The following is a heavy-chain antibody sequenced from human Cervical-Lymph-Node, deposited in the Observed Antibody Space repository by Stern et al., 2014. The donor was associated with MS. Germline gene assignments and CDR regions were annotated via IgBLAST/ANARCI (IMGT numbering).Heavy chain of an antibody. Sequence: MQLVESGGGVVQPGRSLRLSCAASGFTFSYYGLHWVRQAPGRGLEWVALISYDGSNKNYADSVKGRFTVSRDNSKNTLYLQMNSLKPEDSAIYYCEKLYSAMDPDFDYWGQGTLVTVSS. J-gene: IGHJ4*02. D-gene: IGHD2-21*01. CDR2: ISYDGSNK. CDR1: GFTFSYYG. CDR3: EKLYSAMDPDFDY. V-gene: IGHV3-30*18.